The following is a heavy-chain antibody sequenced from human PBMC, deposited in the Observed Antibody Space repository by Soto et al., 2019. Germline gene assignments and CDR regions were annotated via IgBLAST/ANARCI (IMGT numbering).Heavy chain of an antibody. CDR1: GYTFTNYG. D-gene: IGHD5-12*01. Sequence: QVQLVQSGAEVKKPGASVKVSCKASGYTFTNYGISWVRQAPGQGLEWMGWISAYNGNTNYAQRLQDRVTMTTDTATNTAYMELRSLRSDDTAMYYCARDGYPAYNWLDPWGQGTLVTVSS. CDR3: ARDGYPAYNWLDP. CDR2: ISAYNGNT. J-gene: IGHJ5*02. V-gene: IGHV1-18*01.